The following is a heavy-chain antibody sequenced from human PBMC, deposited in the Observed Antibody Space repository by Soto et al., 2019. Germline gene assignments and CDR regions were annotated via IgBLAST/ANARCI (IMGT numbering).Heavy chain of an antibody. CDR1: GFTFSSYG. Sequence: PGGSLRLSCAASGFTFSSYGMHWVRQAPGKGLEWVAVIWYDGSNKYYADSVKGRFTISRDNSKNTLYLQMNSLRAEDTAVYYCAKDVGAARITRFDYWGQGTLVTVS. CDR3: AKDVGAARITRFDY. D-gene: IGHD6-6*01. J-gene: IGHJ4*02. V-gene: IGHV3-30*02. CDR2: IWYDGSNK.